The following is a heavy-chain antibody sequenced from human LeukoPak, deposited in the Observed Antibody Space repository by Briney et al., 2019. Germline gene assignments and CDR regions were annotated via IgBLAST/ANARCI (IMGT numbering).Heavy chain of an antibody. CDR2: IYTSGST. J-gene: IGHJ4*02. Sequence: PSETLSLTCTVSGGSISSYYGSWIRQPAGKGLEGIGRIYTSGSTNYNPSLKSRVTMSVDTSKNQFSLKLSSVTAADTAVYYCARCANYYGSGSYSVWGYFDYWGQGALVTVSS. V-gene: IGHV4-4*07. CDR1: GGSISSYY. CDR3: ARCANYYGSGSYSVWGYFDY. D-gene: IGHD3-10*01.